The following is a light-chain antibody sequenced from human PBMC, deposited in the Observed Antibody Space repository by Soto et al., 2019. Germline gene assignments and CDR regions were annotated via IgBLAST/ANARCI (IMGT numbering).Light chain of an antibody. V-gene: IGKV3-15*01. CDR2: GTS. Sequence: EIVLRQSPGTVSLSPGGRATLSCRASQSVSGSLAWYQQNPGQAPRLLIYGTSTRATGVPARFSGSGSGTEFTLTISSLQSEDFAVYYCQQYNDWPPSTFGQGTKVDIK. J-gene: IGKJ1*01. CDR1: QSVSGS. CDR3: QQYNDWPPST.